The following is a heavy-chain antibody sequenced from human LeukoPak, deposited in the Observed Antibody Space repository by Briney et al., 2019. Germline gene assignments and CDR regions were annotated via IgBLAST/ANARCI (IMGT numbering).Heavy chain of an antibody. V-gene: IGHV3-23*01. Sequence: GGSLRLSCAASGFTFSSYDMTWVRQAPGRGLEWVSSIRPSGDNTYYGASVKGRFTISRDNSKNTVYLQMNNMRVDDTAVYYCAKDLRIEHAEYFQHWGQGTLVTVSS. CDR3: AKDLRIEHAEYFQH. J-gene: IGHJ1*01. D-gene: IGHD1-26*01. CDR2: IRPSGDNT. CDR1: GFTFSSYD.